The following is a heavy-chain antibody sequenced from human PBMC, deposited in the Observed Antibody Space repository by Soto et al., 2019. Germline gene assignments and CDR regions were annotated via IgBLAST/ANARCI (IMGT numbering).Heavy chain of an antibody. J-gene: IGHJ3*02. D-gene: IGHD3-3*01. CDR3: ARDLIHDFWSGYPFGSPGAFDI. V-gene: IGHV3-33*01. Sequence: GGSLRLSCAASGFTFSSYGMHWVRQAPGKGLEWVAVIWYDGSNKYYADSVKGRFTISRDNSKNTLYLQMNSLRAEDTAVYYCARDLIHDFWSGYPFGSPGAFDIWGQGTMVTVSS. CDR2: IWYDGSNK. CDR1: GFTFSSYG.